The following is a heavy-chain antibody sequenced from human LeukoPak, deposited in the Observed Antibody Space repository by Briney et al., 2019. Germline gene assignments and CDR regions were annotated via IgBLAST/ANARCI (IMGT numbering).Heavy chain of an antibody. V-gene: IGHV3-30*02. CDR3: AKEKEDIVAVNGFDY. Sequence: PGGSLRLSCAASGFTFSSYGMHWVRQAPGKGLEWVAVIWYDGSNKYYADSVKGRFTISRDNSKNTLYLQMNSLRAEDTAVYYCAKEKEDIVAVNGFDYWGQGTLVTVSS. D-gene: IGHD5-12*01. CDR2: IWYDGSNK. J-gene: IGHJ4*02. CDR1: GFTFSSYG.